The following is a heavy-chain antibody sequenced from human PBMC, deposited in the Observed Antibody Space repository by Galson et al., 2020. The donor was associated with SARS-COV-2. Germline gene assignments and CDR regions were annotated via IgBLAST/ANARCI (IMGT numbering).Heavy chain of an antibody. V-gene: IGHV3-21*01. Sequence: GGSLRLSCAASGFTFSSYTMNWVRQAPGKGLEWVSSISSSSYYIYYADSVKGRFTISRDNAKNSLFLQMNSLRAEDTALYYCARDFPNNVDVVSTVDYWGQGTLVTVSS. CDR2: ISSSSYYI. CDR1: GFTFSSYT. J-gene: IGHJ4*02. CDR3: ARDFPNNVDVVSTVDY. D-gene: IGHD5-12*01.